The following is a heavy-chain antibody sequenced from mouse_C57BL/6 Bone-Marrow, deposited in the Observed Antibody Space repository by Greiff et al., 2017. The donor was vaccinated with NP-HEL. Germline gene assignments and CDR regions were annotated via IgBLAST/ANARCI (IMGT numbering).Heavy chain of an antibody. V-gene: IGHV1-82*01. Sequence: VKLMESGPELVKPGASVKISCKASGYAFSSSWMNWVKQRPGKGLEWIGRIYPGDGDTNYNGKFKGKATLTADKSSSTAYMQLSSLTSEDSAVYFCARSPWGYGSSYEGFAYWGQGTLVTVSA. J-gene: IGHJ3*01. CDR1: GYAFSSSW. CDR3: ARSPWGYGSSYEGFAY. D-gene: IGHD1-1*01. CDR2: IYPGDGDT.